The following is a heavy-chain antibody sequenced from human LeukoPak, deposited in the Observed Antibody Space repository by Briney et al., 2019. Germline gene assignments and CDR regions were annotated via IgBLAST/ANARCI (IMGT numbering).Heavy chain of an antibody. CDR3: AKDLGSSGYYFDY. Sequence: GGSLRLSCAASGFTFSSYGMHWVRQAPGKGLEWVAVIWYDGSNKYYADSVKGRFTISRDNSKNTLYLQMNSLRAEDTAVYYSAKDLGSSGYYFDYWGQGTLVTVSS. J-gene: IGHJ4*02. V-gene: IGHV3-33*06. CDR1: GFTFSSYG. D-gene: IGHD3-22*01. CDR2: IWYDGSNK.